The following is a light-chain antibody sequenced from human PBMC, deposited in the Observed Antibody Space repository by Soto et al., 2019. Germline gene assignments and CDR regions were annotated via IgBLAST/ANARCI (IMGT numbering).Light chain of an antibody. Sequence: QSVLTQPPSVSVAPGQRVTISCTGSSSNIGAGYDVHWYQQLPGTAPKLLIYGNSNRPSGVPDRFSGSKSGTSASLAITGLQAEDEADYYCHSYDSSLSISGVFGGGTKLTVL. V-gene: IGLV1-40*01. CDR1: SSNIGAGYD. CDR3: HSYDSSLSISGV. J-gene: IGLJ2*01. CDR2: GNS.